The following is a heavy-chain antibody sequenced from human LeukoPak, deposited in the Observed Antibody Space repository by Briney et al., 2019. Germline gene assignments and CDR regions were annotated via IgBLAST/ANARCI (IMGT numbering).Heavy chain of an antibody. CDR3: ARHEMGGWGANDYFDY. Sequence: SGTLSLTCAVSGGSISSSNWWSWVRQPPGKGLEWIGEIYHSGSTNYNPSLKSRVTISVDKSKNQFSLKLSSVTAADTAVYYCARHEMGGWGANDYFDYWGQGTLVTVSS. V-gene: IGHV4-4*02. CDR1: GGSISSSNW. D-gene: IGHD1-26*01. J-gene: IGHJ4*02. CDR2: IYHSGST.